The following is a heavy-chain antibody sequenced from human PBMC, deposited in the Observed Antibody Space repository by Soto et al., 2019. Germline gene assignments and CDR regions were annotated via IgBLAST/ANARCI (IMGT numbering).Heavy chain of an antibody. CDR3: ARDFITIFGVVTTYSFDI. D-gene: IGHD3-3*01. V-gene: IGHV1-18*01. J-gene: IGHJ3*02. CDR2: ISAYNGNT. Sequence: ASVKVSCKASGYTFTSYGISWVRQAPGQGLEWMGWISAYNGNTNYAQKLQGRVTMTTDTSTSTAYMELRSLRSDYTAVYSCARDFITIFGVVTTYSFDIWGQGTMVTVSS. CDR1: GYTFTSYG.